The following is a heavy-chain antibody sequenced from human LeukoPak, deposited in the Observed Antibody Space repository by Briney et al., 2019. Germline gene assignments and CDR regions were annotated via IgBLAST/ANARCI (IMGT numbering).Heavy chain of an antibody. CDR2: ISGSGGST. Sequence: GGSLRDSCAASGFTFSSYAMSGVRQAPGRGREGVSPISGSGGSTYYADSVKGRFTISRDNSKNTLYLQMNSLRAEDTAVYYCAKATHRLLWFGELLANFDYWGQGTLVTVSS. V-gene: IGHV3-23*01. J-gene: IGHJ4*02. CDR1: GFTFSSYA. CDR3: AKATHRLLWFGELLANFDY. D-gene: IGHD3-10*01.